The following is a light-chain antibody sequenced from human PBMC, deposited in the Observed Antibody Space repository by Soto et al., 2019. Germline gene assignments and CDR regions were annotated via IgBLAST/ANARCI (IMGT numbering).Light chain of an antibody. J-gene: IGKJ5*01. CDR1: QTFIRNY. CDR2: GAS. Sequence: EIVLTQSPDTLSLSPGERATLSCRASQTFIRNYLSWHQQKPCQTPRLLVYGASSRATGIPDRFSGSGSGTDFTLTISRLEPEDFAVYYCQQHGTSPITFGQGTRLEIK. CDR3: QQHGTSPIT. V-gene: IGKV3-20*01.